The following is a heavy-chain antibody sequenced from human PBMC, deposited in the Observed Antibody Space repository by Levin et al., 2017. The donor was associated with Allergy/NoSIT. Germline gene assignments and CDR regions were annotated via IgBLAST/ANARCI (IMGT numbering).Heavy chain of an antibody. CDR2: INPNSGGT. J-gene: IGHJ5*02. CDR3: AREGGGTMVRGVILDP. Sequence: ASVKVSCKASGYTFTGYYMHWVRQAPGQGLEWMGWINPNSGGTNYAQKFQGRVTMTRDTSISTAYMELSRLRSDDTAVYYCAREGGGTMVRGVILDPWGQGTLVTVSS. V-gene: IGHV1-2*02. D-gene: IGHD3-10*01. CDR1: GYTFTGYY.